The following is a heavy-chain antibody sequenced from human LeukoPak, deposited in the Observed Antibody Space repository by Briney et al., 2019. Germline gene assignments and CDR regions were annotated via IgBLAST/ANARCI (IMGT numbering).Heavy chain of an antibody. CDR1: GGSISNYY. CDR2: INHSGST. V-gene: IGHV4-34*01. D-gene: IGHD3-10*01. J-gene: IGHJ5*02. Sequence: SETLSLTCTVSGGSISNYYWSWIRQPPGKGLEWIGGINHSGSTNYNPSLKSRVTISVDTSKNQFSLKLSSVTAADTAVYYCARGRFGELMGWFDPWGQGTLVTVSS. CDR3: ARGRFGELMGWFDP.